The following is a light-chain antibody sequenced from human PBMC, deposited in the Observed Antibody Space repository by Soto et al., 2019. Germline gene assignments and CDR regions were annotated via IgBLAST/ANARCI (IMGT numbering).Light chain of an antibody. CDR2: GAS. J-gene: IGKJ2*01. CDR1: QSVSSSY. CDR3: HQYGSSPYT. Sequence: EIVVTQSPGTLYLSPGERATLSCRASQSVSSSYLAWYQQKPGQAPRLLIYGASSRATGIPDRFSVSGSGSDFTLTISRLETEDCAVNYCHQYGSSPYTFGQGTKLEL. V-gene: IGKV3-20*01.